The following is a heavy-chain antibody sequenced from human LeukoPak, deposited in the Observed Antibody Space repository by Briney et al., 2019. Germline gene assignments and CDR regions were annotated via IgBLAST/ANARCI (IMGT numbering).Heavy chain of an antibody. CDR2: IWYDGTNK. CDR3: ARRGGIQLEYFDY. Sequence: GGSLRLSCAASGFTFSSFGMHWVRQAPGKGLEWVAVIWYDGTNKYYADSAKGRFTISRDNSKNTLHLQMNSLRAEDTAVYYCARRGGIQLEYFDYWGQGTLVTVSS. V-gene: IGHV3-33*01. CDR1: GFTFSSFG. D-gene: IGHD3-16*01. J-gene: IGHJ4*02.